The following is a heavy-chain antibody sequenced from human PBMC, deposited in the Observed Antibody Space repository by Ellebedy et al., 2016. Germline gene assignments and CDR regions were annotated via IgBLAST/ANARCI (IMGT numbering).Heavy chain of an antibody. CDR1: GFTLTELS. J-gene: IGHJ5*02. Sequence: ASVKVSCKVSGFTLTELSMHWVRQAPGKGLEWMGGFDPEDGETVYAQKFQGRVTMTEDTSTDTAYMELSGLKSEDTAVYYCATVSGYYDSGDYYYWGWFDPWGQGTQVTVSS. V-gene: IGHV1-24*01. D-gene: IGHD3-22*01. CDR2: FDPEDGET. CDR3: ATVSGYYDSGDYYYWGWFDP.